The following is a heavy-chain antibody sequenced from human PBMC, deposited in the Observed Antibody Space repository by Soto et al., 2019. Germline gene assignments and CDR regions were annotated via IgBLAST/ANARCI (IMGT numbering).Heavy chain of an antibody. Sequence: PSETLSLTCAVYGGSFSGYYWSWIRQPPGKGLEWIGEINHSGSTNHNPSLKSRVTISVDTSKNQFSLKLSSVTAADTAVYYCARERRGTMVTRLGMDVWGKGTTVTSPQ. D-gene: IGHD4-17*01. CDR2: INHSGST. V-gene: IGHV4-34*01. CDR3: ARERRGTMVTRLGMDV. J-gene: IGHJ6*04. CDR1: GGSFSGYY.